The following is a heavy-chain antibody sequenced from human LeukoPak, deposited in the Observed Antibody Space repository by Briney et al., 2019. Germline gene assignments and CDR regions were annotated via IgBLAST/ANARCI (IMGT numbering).Heavy chain of an antibody. Sequence: GGSLTLSFAASGFTFSSYPMSWLRQPRGKGLEWVAAISGSGASTDYPYSVKDRFTISRDNSKNTLYLQMNSLRAEDTAVYYCAKRSSTIDAFDIWGQGTMVTVSS. CDR2: ISGSGAST. V-gene: IGHV3-23*01. CDR3: AKRSSTIDAFDI. J-gene: IGHJ3*02. CDR1: GFTFSSYP. D-gene: IGHD2-2*01.